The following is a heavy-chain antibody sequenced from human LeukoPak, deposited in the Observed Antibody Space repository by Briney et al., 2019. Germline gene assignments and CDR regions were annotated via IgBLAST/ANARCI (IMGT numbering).Heavy chain of an antibody. J-gene: IGHJ4*02. CDR3: ARDPGGYFDY. CDR1: GFLFGSHA. Sequence: GGSLRLSCAASGFLFGSHAMNWVRQAPGKGLEWVSGISGSGGSTYYADSVKGRFTISRGNSKNTLFLQVNSLRPEDTAVYFCARDPGGYFDYWGQGTLVTVSS. V-gene: IGHV3-23*01. CDR2: ISGSGGST. D-gene: IGHD3-10*01.